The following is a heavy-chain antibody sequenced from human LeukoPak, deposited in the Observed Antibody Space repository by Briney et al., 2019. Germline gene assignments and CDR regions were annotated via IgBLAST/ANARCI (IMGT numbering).Heavy chain of an antibody. CDR1: GGTFSSYA. Sequence: ASVKVSCKASGGTFSSYAISWVRQAPGQGLEWMGGIIPIFGTANYAQKFQGRVTITADESTSTAYMELSSLRSEDTAVYYCARAEEDRFNWFDPWGQGTLVTVSS. J-gene: IGHJ5*02. CDR3: ARAEEDRFNWFDP. V-gene: IGHV1-69*13. CDR2: IIPIFGTA.